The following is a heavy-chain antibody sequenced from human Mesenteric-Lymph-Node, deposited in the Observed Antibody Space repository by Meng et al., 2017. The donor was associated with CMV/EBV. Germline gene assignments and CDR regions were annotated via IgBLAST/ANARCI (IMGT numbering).Heavy chain of an antibody. J-gene: IGHJ6*02. CDR3: ARLIPYYDSSGYYSTKGGMDV. CDR1: GYSFTSYW. Sequence: GESLKISCKGSGYSFTSYWIGWVRQMPGKGLEWMGIIYPGDSDTRYSPSFQGQVTISADKSISTAYLQWSSLKASDTAMYYCARLIPYYDSSGYYSTKGGMDVWGQGTTVTVSS. D-gene: IGHD3-22*01. V-gene: IGHV5-51*01. CDR2: IYPGDSDT.